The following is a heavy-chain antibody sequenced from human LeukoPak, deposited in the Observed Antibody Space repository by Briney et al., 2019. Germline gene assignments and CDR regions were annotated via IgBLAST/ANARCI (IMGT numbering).Heavy chain of an antibody. CDR3: ARETVVTNYYYYGMDV. D-gene: IGHD4-23*01. J-gene: IGHJ6*02. V-gene: IGHV3-66*01. CDR1: GVTVSSNY. CDR2: IYSGGST. Sequence: GGSLRLSCAASGVTVSSNYMSWVRQAPGKGLEWVSVIYSGGSTYYADSVKGRFTISRDNSKNTLYLQMNSLRAEDTAVYYCARETVVTNYYYYGMDVWGQGTTVTVSS.